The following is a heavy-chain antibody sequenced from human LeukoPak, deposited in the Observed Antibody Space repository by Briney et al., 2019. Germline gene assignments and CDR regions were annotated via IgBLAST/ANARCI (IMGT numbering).Heavy chain of an antibody. Sequence: GGSLRLSCAASGFTVSNNYMSWVRQAPGKGLEWVSVIYSGGSTYYADSVKGRFTISRDNSKNTLSLQMNRLRAEDTAVYYCAKVTGVATMGYYYYYMDVWGKGTTVTVSS. CDR1: GFTVSNNY. D-gene: IGHD5-12*01. CDR2: IYSGGST. V-gene: IGHV3-53*01. J-gene: IGHJ6*03. CDR3: AKVTGVATMGYYYYYMDV.